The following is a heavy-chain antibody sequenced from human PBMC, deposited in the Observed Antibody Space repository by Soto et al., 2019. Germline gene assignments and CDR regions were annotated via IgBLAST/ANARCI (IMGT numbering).Heavy chain of an antibody. D-gene: IGHD6-13*01. CDR2: IYPDDSDT. Sequence: PGESLKISCKGSGYSFTSYWISWVRQMPVKGLEWMGIIYPDDSDTRYSPSFQGQVTISTDKSISTAYLQWSSLKASDSAIYYCARRAVYSSSWEGFDYWGQGTLVTVSS. V-gene: IGHV5-51*01. CDR3: ARRAVYSSSWEGFDY. CDR1: GYSFTSYW. J-gene: IGHJ4*02.